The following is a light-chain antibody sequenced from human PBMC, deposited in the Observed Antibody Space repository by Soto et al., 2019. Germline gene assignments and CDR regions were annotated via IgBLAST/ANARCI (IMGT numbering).Light chain of an antibody. Sequence: EIVMTQSPATLSVSPGERATLSCRASQSVSSNLAWYQQKPGQAPSLLIYGASTRATGIPARFSGSGSGTDFTLTISSLQSEDFAVYYCQQYNNWLRTFGQGTKVEI. CDR2: GAS. CDR3: QQYNNWLRT. V-gene: IGKV3-15*01. CDR1: QSVSSN. J-gene: IGKJ1*01.